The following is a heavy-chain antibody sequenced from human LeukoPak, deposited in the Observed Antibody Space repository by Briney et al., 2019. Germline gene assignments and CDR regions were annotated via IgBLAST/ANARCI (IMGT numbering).Heavy chain of an antibody. CDR2: IYHSGST. CDR1: GGSISSGGYY. J-gene: IGHJ3*02. V-gene: IGHV4-30-2*01. D-gene: IGHD4-11*01. Sequence: SETLSLTCTVSGGSISSGGYYWSWIRQPPGKGLEWIGYIYHSGSTYYNPSLKSRVTISVDRSKNQFSLKLSSVTAADTAVYYCARGAGLHGPELGAFDIWGQGTMVTVSS. CDR3: ARGAGLHGPELGAFDI.